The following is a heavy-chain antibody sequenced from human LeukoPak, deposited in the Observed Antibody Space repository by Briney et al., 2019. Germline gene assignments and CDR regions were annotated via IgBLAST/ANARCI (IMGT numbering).Heavy chain of an antibody. V-gene: IGHV4-59*01. D-gene: IGHD6-13*01. CDR3: ARGGSWHYYFDY. Sequence: SETLSLTCTVSGGSISSYYWSWIRQPPGKGLEWIGYIYYSGSTNYNPSLKSRVTISVDTSKNQFSLKLSSVTAADTAVSYCARGGSWHYYFDYWGQGTLVTVSS. J-gene: IGHJ4*02. CDR2: IYYSGST. CDR1: GGSISSYY.